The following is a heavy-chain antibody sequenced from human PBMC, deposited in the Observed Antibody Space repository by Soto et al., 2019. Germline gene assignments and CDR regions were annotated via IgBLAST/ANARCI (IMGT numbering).Heavy chain of an antibody. CDR1: GGTFSTYT. J-gene: IGHJ3*01. CDR2: IIPMFTVT. Sequence: QVHLEQSGAEVKKPGSSVKVSCKAAGGTFSTYTLIWVRQAPGQGLEWMGRIIPMFTVTNSAQKFQGRVTLTADKSTSTAFMELTSLTSDDTAVYYCSIGSWSAETFDVWGQGTMVTVSS. V-gene: IGHV1-69*02. CDR3: SIGSWSAETFDV. D-gene: IGHD2-2*01.